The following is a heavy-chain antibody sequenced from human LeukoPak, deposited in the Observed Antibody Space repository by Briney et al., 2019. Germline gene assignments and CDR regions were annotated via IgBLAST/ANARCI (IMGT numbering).Heavy chain of an antibody. CDR1: GFTFSSYS. CDR2: ISSSSSTI. Sequence: GGSLRLSCAASGFTFSSYSMNWVRQAPGKGLEWVSYISSSSSTIYYADSVKGRFTISRDNAKNSLYLQMGSLRAEDMAVYYCARSIHYDFWSGYGYWGQGTLVTVSS. CDR3: ARSIHYDFWSGYGY. V-gene: IGHV3-48*01. J-gene: IGHJ4*02. D-gene: IGHD3-3*01.